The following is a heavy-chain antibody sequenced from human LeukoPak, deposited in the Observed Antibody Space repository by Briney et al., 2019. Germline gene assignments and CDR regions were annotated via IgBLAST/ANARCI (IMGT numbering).Heavy chain of an antibody. CDR1: GFTFSDYY. CDR2: IYYSGST. D-gene: IGHD5-18*01. CDR3: ARYVDTAMVRRRYYFDY. Sequence: GSLRLSCAASGFTFSDYYMSWIRQAPGKGLEWIGSIYYSGSTYYNPSLKSRVTISVDTSKNQFALKLSSVTAADTAVYYCARYVDTAMVRRRYYFDYWGQGTLVTVSS. V-gene: IGHV4-38-2*01. J-gene: IGHJ4*02.